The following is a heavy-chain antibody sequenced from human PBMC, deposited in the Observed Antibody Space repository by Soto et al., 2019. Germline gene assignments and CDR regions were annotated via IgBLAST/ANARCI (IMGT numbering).Heavy chain of an antibody. J-gene: IGHJ4*02. D-gene: IGHD4-17*01. CDR3: ARDRGDYDYGDYGGFDY. Sequence: GGPLRLSCAASGFTFSSYSMNWVRQAPGKGLEWVSSISSSSSYIYYADSVKGRFTISRDNAKNSLYLQMNSLRAEDTAVYYCARDRGDYDYGDYGGFDYWGQGTLVTVSS. CDR1: GFTFSSYS. CDR2: ISSSSSYI. V-gene: IGHV3-21*01.